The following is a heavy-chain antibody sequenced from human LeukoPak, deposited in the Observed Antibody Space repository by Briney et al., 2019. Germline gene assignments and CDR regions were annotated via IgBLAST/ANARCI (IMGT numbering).Heavy chain of an antibody. CDR1: VSSYSISNGYY. D-gene: IGHD2-2*01. V-gene: IGHV4-38-2*02. CDR2: MYHSGST. CDR3: ARVGYCNTVTCYGWFDP. Sequence: SETLSLTCSVSVSSYSISNGYYWAWIRQPPGEALEWIGSMYHSGSTYFNPSLKSRVTMSVDTSKNQFSLQLTSLTAADTAVYYCARVGYCNTVTCYGWFDPWGQGTLVTVSS. J-gene: IGHJ5*02.